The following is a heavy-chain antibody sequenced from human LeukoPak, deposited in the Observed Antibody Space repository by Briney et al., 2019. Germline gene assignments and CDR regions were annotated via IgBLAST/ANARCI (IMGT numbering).Heavy chain of an antibody. CDR3: ARVGAAAAVDY. Sequence: PSGTLSLTCAVSGGSISSYYWSWIRQPPGKGLEWIGYIYYSGSTNYNPSLKSRVTISVDTSKNQFSLKLSSVTAADTAVYYCARVGAAAAVDYWGQGTLVTVSS. CDR2: IYYSGST. V-gene: IGHV4-59*08. CDR1: GGSISSYY. J-gene: IGHJ4*02. D-gene: IGHD6-13*01.